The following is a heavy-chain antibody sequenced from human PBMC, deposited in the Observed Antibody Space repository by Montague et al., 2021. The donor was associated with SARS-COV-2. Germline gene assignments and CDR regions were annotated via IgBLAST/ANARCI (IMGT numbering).Heavy chain of an antibody. D-gene: IGHD4/OR15-4a*01. CDR2: SDHSGIT. CDR1: GGSISSGSY. J-gene: IGHJ4*02. Sequence: SETLSLTCTVSGGSISSGSYWGWTRHPPGKGLEWIGTSDHSGITYYSPSLKSRVTISLDTSKNQFSLNLHSVTASDTAMHYCARVISAVAGANFYFDYWGQGTLVTVSS. V-gene: IGHV4-38-2*02. CDR3: ARVISAVAGANFYFDY.